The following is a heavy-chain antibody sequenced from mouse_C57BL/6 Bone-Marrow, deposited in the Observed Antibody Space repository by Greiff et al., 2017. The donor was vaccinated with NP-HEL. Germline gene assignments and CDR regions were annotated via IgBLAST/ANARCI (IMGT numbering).Heavy chain of an antibody. V-gene: IGHV1-81*01. Sequence: QVQLQQSGAELARPGASVKLSCKASGYTFTSYGISWVKQRTGQGLEWIGEIYPRSGNTYYNEKFKGKATLTADKSSSTAYMELRSLTSEDSAVYFCARSGGYPYYFDYWGQGTTLTVSS. D-gene: IGHD2-2*01. CDR3: ARSGGYPYYFDY. J-gene: IGHJ2*01. CDR1: GYTFTSYG. CDR2: IYPRSGNT.